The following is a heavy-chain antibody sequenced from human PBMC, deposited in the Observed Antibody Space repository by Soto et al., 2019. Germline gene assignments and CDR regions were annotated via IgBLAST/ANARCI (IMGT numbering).Heavy chain of an antibody. D-gene: IGHD3-10*01. CDR2: ISWNSGSI. J-gene: IGHJ6*02. V-gene: IGHV3-9*01. CDR3: AKDAITMVRGVISYYGMDV. CDR1: GFTFDDYA. Sequence: EVQLVESGGGLVQPGRSLRLSCAASGFTFDDYAMHWVRQAPGKGLEWFSGISWNSGSIGYADSVKGRFTISRDNAKNSLYLQMNSLRAEDTALYYCAKDAITMVRGVISYYGMDVWGQGTTVTVSS.